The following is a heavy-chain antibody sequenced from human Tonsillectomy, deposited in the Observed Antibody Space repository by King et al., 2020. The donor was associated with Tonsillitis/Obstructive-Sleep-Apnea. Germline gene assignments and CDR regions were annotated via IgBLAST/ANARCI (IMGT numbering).Heavy chain of an antibody. Sequence: LQLQESGPGLVKPSETLSLTCTVSGGSISSSNYYWGWIRQPPGKGLEWIGSIYYSGSTYYNPSLKSRVTISVDTSKNQFSLKRSSVTAADTALYYCARLPSPTIRGFDPWGQGTLVTVSS. CDR3: ARLPSPTIRGFDP. J-gene: IGHJ5*02. V-gene: IGHV4-39*01. D-gene: IGHD5-12*01. CDR1: GGSISSSNYY. CDR2: IYYSGST.